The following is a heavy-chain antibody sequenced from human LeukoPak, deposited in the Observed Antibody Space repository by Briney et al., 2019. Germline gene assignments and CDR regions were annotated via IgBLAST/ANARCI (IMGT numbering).Heavy chain of an antibody. CDR3: ARETPELRPLTYFDY. CDR1: GYSISSGYY. J-gene: IGHJ4*02. Sequence: SETLSLTCTVSGYSISSGYYWGWIRQPPGKGLEGIGSIYHSGSTYYNPSLKSRVTISVDTSKNQFSLKLSSVAAADTAVYYCARETPELRPLTYFDYWGQGTLVTVSS. CDR2: IYHSGST. D-gene: IGHD1-7*01. V-gene: IGHV4-38-2*02.